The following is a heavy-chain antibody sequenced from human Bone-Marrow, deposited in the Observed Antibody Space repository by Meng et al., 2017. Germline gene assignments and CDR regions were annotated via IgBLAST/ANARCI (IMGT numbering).Heavy chain of an antibody. CDR3: ARDRGSGSYEDYYYGMDV. V-gene: IGHV3-9*01. CDR2: ISWNSGSI. CDR1: GFTFDDYA. Sequence: SLKISCAASGFTFDDYAMHWVRQAPGKGLECVSGISWNSGSIGYADSVKGRFTISRDNAKNSLYLQMNSLRAEDTALYYCARDRGSGSYEDYYYGMDVWGQGTTVTVSS. D-gene: IGHD3-10*01. J-gene: IGHJ6*02.